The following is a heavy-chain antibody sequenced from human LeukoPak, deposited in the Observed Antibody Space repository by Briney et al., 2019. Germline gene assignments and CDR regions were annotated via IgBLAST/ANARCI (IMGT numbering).Heavy chain of an antibody. Sequence: GGPLRLSCAASGFTFSKYATHWVRQTPGKGLEWVAAIWNDGSDENYADSVKGRFTISSDNSKNTLYLQMNSLRAEDTAVYYCTFEIGRSQGAFDIWGQGTMITVSS. V-gene: IGHV3-33*01. J-gene: IGHJ3*02. D-gene: IGHD1-26*01. CDR3: TFEIGRSQGAFDI. CDR1: GFTFSKYA. CDR2: IWNDGSDE.